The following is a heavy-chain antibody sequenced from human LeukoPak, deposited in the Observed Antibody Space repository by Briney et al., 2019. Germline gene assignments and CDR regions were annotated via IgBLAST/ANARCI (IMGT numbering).Heavy chain of an antibody. D-gene: IGHD1-1*01. V-gene: IGHV3-7*01. CDR2: LDPSGSQK. Sequence: SSASGFTFNGAWLNWVRQAPGKGLEWVANLDPSGSQKRYVDSVKGRFTISKDNPGTSLYLEMNSLRAEDTAIYYCAIWTSGNFWGQGTLVTVSS. J-gene: IGHJ4*02. CDR3: AIWTSGNF. CDR1: GFTFNGAW.